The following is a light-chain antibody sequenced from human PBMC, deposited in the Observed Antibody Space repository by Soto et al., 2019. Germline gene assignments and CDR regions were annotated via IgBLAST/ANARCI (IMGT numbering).Light chain of an antibody. CDR3: SSYTSSSIDYV. V-gene: IGLV2-14*01. Sequence: QSALTQPASVSGSPVQSITISCTGTSSDVGGYNYVSWYQQHPGKAPKLMIYEVSNRPSGVSNRFSGSKSGNTASLTISGLQADDEADYYCSSYTSSSIDYVFGTGTKLTVL. J-gene: IGLJ1*01. CDR1: SSDVGGYNY. CDR2: EVS.